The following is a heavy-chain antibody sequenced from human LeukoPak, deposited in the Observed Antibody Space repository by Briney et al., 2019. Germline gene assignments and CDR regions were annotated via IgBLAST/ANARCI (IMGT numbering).Heavy chain of an antibody. Sequence: GGSLRLSCAASGFTFSSYAMGWVRQAPGKGLEWVSYISSSGSTIYYADSVKGRFTISRDNAKNSLYLQMNSLRAEDTAVYYCARVYGDGTFDYWGQGTLVTVSS. J-gene: IGHJ4*02. V-gene: IGHV3-48*03. CDR3: ARVYGDGTFDY. CDR1: GFTFSSYA. D-gene: IGHD4-17*01. CDR2: ISSSGSTI.